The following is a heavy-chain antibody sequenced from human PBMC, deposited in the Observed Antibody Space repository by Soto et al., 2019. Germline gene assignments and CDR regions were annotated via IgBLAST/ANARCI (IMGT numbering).Heavy chain of an antibody. CDR1: GFSVSNLY. J-gene: IGHJ4*02. D-gene: IGHD3-3*01. CDR2: ISSGGST. Sequence: EVQLVESGGGLVQPGGSLRLYCAASGFSVSNLYMTWVRQAPGKGLEWVSVISSGGSTYYADSVKGRFTISRDSSKNTLYLEMNRLRAGDTAVYYCARDTLGGAYDFWHGGQGTLVTVSS. V-gene: IGHV3-66*01. CDR3: ARDTLGGAYDFWH.